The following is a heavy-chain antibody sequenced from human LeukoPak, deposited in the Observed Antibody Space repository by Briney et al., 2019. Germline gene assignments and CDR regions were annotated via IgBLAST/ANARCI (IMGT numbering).Heavy chain of an antibody. CDR1: GCTFSSYA. Sequence: SVNVSCKSSGCTFSSYAISWVRHAPGRGLEWMGRINPILDIANYAQKFQGRVTITADKTTSTDYMELSSLRAEDTAVYYCATYGDSDPRTGYYYGRDVWGQGTTVTVSS. V-gene: IGHV1-69*04. CDR3: ATYGDSDPRTGYYYGRDV. CDR2: INPILDIA. J-gene: IGHJ6*02. D-gene: IGHD4-17*01.